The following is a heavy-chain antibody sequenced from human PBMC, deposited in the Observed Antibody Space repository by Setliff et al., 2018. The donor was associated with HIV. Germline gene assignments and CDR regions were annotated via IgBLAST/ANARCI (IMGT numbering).Heavy chain of an antibody. CDR3: ARDRTHSKVPRPYYYMDV. V-gene: IGHV4-4*07. J-gene: IGHJ6*03. CDR2: IYTSGST. CDR1: GGSISSYY. Sequence: SETLSLTCPVSGGSISSYYWSWIRQPAGKGLEWIGRIYTSGSTNYNPSLKSRVTMSVDTSKNQFSLKLSSVTAADTAVYYCARDRTHSKVPRPYYYMDVWGKGTTVTVSS. D-gene: IGHD6-13*01.